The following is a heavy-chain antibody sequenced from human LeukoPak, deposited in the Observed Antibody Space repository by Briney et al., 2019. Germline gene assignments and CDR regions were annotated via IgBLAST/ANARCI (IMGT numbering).Heavy chain of an antibody. D-gene: IGHD3-3*01. J-gene: IGHJ4*02. CDR2: INPNSGGT. CDR1: GYTFTGYY. V-gene: IGHV1-2*02. CDR3: ARDPPHYDFWSGYSPIDY. Sequence: ASVKVSCKASGYTFTGYYMHWVRQAPGQGLEWMGWINPNSGGTNYAQKFQGRVTMTRDTSISTAYMELSRPRSDDTAVYYCARDPPHYDFWSGYSPIDYWGQGTLVTVSS.